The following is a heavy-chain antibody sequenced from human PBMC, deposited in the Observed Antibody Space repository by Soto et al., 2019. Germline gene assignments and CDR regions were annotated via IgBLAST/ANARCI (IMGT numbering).Heavy chain of an antibody. CDR2: ISAYNGNT. J-gene: IGHJ4*02. CDR1: GYTFTSYG. D-gene: IGHD3-10*01. V-gene: IGHV1-18*01. Sequence: QVQLVQSGAEVKKPGASVKVSCKASGYTFTSYGISWVRQAPGQGLEWMGWISAYNGNTNYAQKLQGRVTMTTDTSTSIAYMEMRSLRSDVTAVYYCARALTYYYGSGSPNLDYWGQGTLVTVSS. CDR3: ARALTYYYGSGSPNLDY.